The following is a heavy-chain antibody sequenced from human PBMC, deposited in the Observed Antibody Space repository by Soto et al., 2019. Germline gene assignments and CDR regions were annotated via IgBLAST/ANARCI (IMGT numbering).Heavy chain of an antibody. J-gene: IGHJ4*02. CDR1: GYTFTTYG. CDR3: ARDLVPGYTGFSDY. V-gene: IGHV1-18*01. D-gene: IGHD5-12*01. Sequence: ASVKVSCKASGYTFTTYGISWVRQAPGQGLEWMGWINVYNGNTKFAQKLQGRVTLTTDTSSTTAYMELRSLTSDYTAVYYCARDLVPGYTGFSDYWGQGTLVTVS. CDR2: INVYNGNT.